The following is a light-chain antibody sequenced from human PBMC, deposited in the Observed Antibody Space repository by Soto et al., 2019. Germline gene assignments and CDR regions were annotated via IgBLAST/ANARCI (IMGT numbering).Light chain of an antibody. Sequence: DIVMTQSPDSLAVSLGERATINCKSSQSVLYSPNNKNSLAWFQQKPGLPPKLIIYWASTRESGVPDRFSGSGSGTDFTLTISSLQAEDVAVYYCQHYYTTPPAFGPGTKVDIK. CDR1: QSVLYSPNNKNS. J-gene: IGKJ3*01. CDR2: WAS. V-gene: IGKV4-1*01. CDR3: QHYYTTPPA.